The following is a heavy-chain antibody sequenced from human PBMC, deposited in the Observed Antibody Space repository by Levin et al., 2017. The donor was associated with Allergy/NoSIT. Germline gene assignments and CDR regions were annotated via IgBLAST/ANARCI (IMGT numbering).Heavy chain of an antibody. J-gene: IGHJ1*01. CDR3: ARGDIVATILERGYFQH. CDR2: IIPIFGTA. Sequence: SVKVSCKASGGTFSSYAISWVRQAPGQGLEWMGGIIPIFGTANYAQKFQGRVTITADESTSTAYMELSSLRSEDTAVYYCARGDIVATILERGYFQHWGQGTLVTVSS. V-gene: IGHV1-69*13. D-gene: IGHD5-12*01. CDR1: GGTFSSYA.